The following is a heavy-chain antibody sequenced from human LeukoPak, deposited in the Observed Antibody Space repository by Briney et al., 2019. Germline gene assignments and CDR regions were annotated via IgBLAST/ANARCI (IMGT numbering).Heavy chain of an antibody. CDR2: ISYDGSNK. Sequence: PGRSLRLSCAASGFTFSSYAMHWVRQAPGKGLEWVAVISYDGSNKYYADSVKGRFTISRDNSKNTLYLQMNSLRAEDTAVYYCARTPTLIAAAGTGRDYFDYWGQGTLVTVSS. CDR3: ARTPTLIAAAGTGRDYFDY. CDR1: GFTFSSYA. J-gene: IGHJ4*02. D-gene: IGHD6-13*01. V-gene: IGHV3-30-3*01.